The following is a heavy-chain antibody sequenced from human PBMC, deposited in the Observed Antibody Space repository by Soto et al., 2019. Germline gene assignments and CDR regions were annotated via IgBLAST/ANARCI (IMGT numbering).Heavy chain of an antibody. CDR2: ISGSGCST. D-gene: IGHD6-13*01. J-gene: IGHJ4*02. V-gene: IGHV3-23*01. Sequence: EVQLLESGGGLVQPGGSLRLSCAASGFTFSSYAMSWVRQAPGTGLEWVSAISGSGCSTYYADSVTGRFTISSDPPKNALYLQMNSLRAEDTAVYYCAKERIAAAGTVFFDYWGQGTLVIVSS. CDR1: GFTFSSYA. CDR3: AKERIAAAGTVFFDY.